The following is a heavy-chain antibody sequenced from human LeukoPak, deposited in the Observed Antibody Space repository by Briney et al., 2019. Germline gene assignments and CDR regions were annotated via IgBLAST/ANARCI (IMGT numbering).Heavy chain of an antibody. J-gene: IGHJ4*02. Sequence: GGSLRLSCAASGFTFSSYGMSWVRQAPGKGLEWASAISGSGGSTYYADSVKGRFTISRDNSKNTLYLQMNSLRAEDTAVYYCAKVTMGDYYGSGSHDLDDYGGQGTLVTVSS. V-gene: IGHV3-23*01. CDR3: AKVTMGDYYGSGSHDLDDY. CDR1: GFTFSSYG. D-gene: IGHD3-10*01. CDR2: ISGSGGST.